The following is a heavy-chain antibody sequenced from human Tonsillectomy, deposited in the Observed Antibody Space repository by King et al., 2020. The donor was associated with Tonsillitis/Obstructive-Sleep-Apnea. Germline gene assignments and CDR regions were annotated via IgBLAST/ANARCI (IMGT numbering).Heavy chain of an antibody. D-gene: IGHD1-20*01. CDR1: GGSISSSIDY. V-gene: IGHV4-39*01. CDR2: IYYSGST. Sequence: QLQESGPGLVKPSETLSLTCTVSGGSISSSIDYWGWVRQPPGKGLEWIGTIYYSGSTYYNPSLESRVTISVEPSKNQFSLNLSAVTAADTAVYYCARRMTGNTGVFDIWGQGAMVTVSS. CDR3: ARRMTGNTGVFDI. J-gene: IGHJ3*02.